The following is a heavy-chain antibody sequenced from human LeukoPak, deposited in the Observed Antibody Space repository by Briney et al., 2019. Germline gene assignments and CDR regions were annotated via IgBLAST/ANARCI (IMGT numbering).Heavy chain of an antibody. V-gene: IGHV3-20*04. CDR3: ARANYSPYYFDY. D-gene: IGHD4-11*01. CDR1: GFTFEDYG. Sequence: RPGGSLRLSCVASGFTFEDYGMSWVRQSAGKGLEWVSSINWHGGSTHYAESVKGRFTISRDNAKNSLLLQMNSLRAEDTALYYCARANYSPYYFDYWGQGTLVTVSS. CDR2: INWHGGST. J-gene: IGHJ4*02.